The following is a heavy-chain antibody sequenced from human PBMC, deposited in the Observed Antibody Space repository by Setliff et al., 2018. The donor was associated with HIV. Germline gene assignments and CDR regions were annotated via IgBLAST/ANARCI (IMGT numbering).Heavy chain of an antibody. CDR1: GFSLTTSGVG. J-gene: IGHJ3*02. Sequence: ESGPTLVNPTQTLTLTCTFSGFSLTTSGVGVGWIRQLPGMALEWLALIYWDDDKRYNPSPKSRLTITKDTSKNQVILTMTNMDPLEAGTYYCAHRLATMIEGDAFDIWGQGTMVTVSS. V-gene: IGHV2-5*02. CDR2: IYWDDDK. D-gene: IGHD5-12*01. CDR3: AHRLATMIEGDAFDI.